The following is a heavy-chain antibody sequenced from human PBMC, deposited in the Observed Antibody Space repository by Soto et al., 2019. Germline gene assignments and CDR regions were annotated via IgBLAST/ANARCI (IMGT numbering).Heavy chain of an antibody. V-gene: IGHV4-59*01. Sequence: PSETLSLTCTVSGGSISSNYWTWSRQPPGKGLERIGYVYNSGSTNYNPSLKSRVTISEDTSKSQFSLKVNSMTAADTAVYYCARYRREAVAGYTLDNWGQGILVTVSS. CDR1: GGSISSNY. D-gene: IGHD6-13*01. J-gene: IGHJ4*02. CDR2: VYNSGST. CDR3: ARYRREAVAGYTLDN.